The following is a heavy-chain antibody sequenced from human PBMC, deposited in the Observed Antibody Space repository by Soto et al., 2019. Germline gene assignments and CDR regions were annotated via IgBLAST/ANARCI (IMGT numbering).Heavy chain of an antibody. CDR3: ARDLIYAGYYYYMDV. CDR2: INYKSHI. Sequence: EVQLVESGGGLVKPGGSLRLSCAASGFTFSSYSMNWVRQAPGKGLEWVSSINYKSHIDYADSVKGRFTISRDNAKNSLYLQMSSLRADDTALYFCARDLIYAGYYYYMDVWGIGTTVTVSS. D-gene: IGHD2-21*01. V-gene: IGHV3-21*01. CDR1: GFTFSSYS. J-gene: IGHJ6*03.